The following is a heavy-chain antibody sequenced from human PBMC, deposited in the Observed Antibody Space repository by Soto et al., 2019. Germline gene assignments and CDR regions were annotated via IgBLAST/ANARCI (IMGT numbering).Heavy chain of an antibody. Sequence: QVTLKESGPVLVKPTETLTLTCTVSGFSLSNARMGVSWIRQPPGKALEWLAHIFSNDEKSYSTSLKSGLTISKDTSKSQVVLTMTNMDPVDTATYYCARITGYSSGGSCYYYFDYWGQGTLVTVSS. V-gene: IGHV2-26*01. D-gene: IGHD2-15*01. CDR3: ARITGYSSGGSCYYYFDY. J-gene: IGHJ4*02. CDR1: GFSLSNARMG. CDR2: IFSNDEK.